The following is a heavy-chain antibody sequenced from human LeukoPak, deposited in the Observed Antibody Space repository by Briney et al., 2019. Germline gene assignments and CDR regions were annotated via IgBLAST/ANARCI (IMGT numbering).Heavy chain of an antibody. D-gene: IGHD1-14*01. CDR2: ISASGGST. Sequence: GESPRLSCAASGFTSSSYAMSWVRQAPGKGLEWVSTISASGGSTYYADSVKGRFTISRDNSKNTLYVQMNSLRVEDTAVYYCAKSTRPTTGHFDYWGQGTLVTVSS. CDR1: GFTSSSYA. J-gene: IGHJ4*02. CDR3: AKSTRPTTGHFDY. V-gene: IGHV3-23*01.